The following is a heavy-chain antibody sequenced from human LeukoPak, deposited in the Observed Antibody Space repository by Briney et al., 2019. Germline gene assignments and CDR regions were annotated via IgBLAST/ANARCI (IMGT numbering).Heavy chain of an antibody. Sequence: GASVKVSCKASGYTFTCYYMHWVRQAPGQGLEWMGWINPNSGGTNYAQKFQGRVTMTRDTSISTAYMELSRLRSDDTAVYYCARGDWNGYSSSWYRVDQFYFDYWGQGTLVTVSS. CDR3: ARGDWNGYSSSWYRVDQFYFDY. V-gene: IGHV1-2*02. D-gene: IGHD6-13*01. J-gene: IGHJ4*02. CDR1: GYTFTCYY. CDR2: INPNSGGT.